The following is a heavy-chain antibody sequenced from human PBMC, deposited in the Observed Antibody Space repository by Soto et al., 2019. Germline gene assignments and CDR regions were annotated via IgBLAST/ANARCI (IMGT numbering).Heavy chain of an antibody. Sequence: QLQLQESGPGLVKPSETLSLTCTVSGGSISSSSYYWGWIRQPPGKGLEWIGSIYYSGSTYYNPSLKSRVTISVDTSKNQFSLKLSSVTAADTAVYYCGIVVPAAIYFDIWGQGTMVTVSS. D-gene: IGHD2-2*01. CDR1: GGSISSSSYY. CDR2: IYYSGST. CDR3: GIVVPAAIYFDI. J-gene: IGHJ3*02. V-gene: IGHV4-39*01.